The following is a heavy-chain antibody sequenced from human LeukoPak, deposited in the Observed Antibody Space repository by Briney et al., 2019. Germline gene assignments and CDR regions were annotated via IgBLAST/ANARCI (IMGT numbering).Heavy chain of an antibody. J-gene: IGHJ4*02. CDR3: ARGQDGSGSYSPVDY. V-gene: IGHV3-13*04. D-gene: IGHD3-10*01. CDR2: IGTAGET. Sequence: GGSLRLSCAASGFTFSSYDMHWVRQATGKGLEWVSAIGTAGETYYPGSVKGRFTTSRENAKNSLYFQMNSLRAGDTAVYYCARGQDGSGSYSPVDYWGQGTLVTVSS. CDR1: GFTFSSYD.